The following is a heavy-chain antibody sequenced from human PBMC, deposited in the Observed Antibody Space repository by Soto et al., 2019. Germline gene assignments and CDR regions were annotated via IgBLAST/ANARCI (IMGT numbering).Heavy chain of an antibody. CDR1: GGSISSGGYY. CDR3: ASRVDYDSSGSYFDY. CDR2: IYYSGST. J-gene: IGHJ4*02. D-gene: IGHD3-22*01. V-gene: IGHV4-31*03. Sequence: QVQLQESGPGLVKPSQTLSLTCTVSGGSISSGGYYWSWIRQHPGKGLEWIGYIYYSGSTYYNPSLKSRVSITVYTSQIHFSLQLSSVTAADTAVYYCASRVDYDSSGSYFDYWGQGTLVTVSS.